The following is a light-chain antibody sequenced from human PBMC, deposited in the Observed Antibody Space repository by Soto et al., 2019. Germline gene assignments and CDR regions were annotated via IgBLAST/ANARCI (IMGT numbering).Light chain of an antibody. CDR3: QHYLDIPLT. Sequence: EIVMTQSPATLSVSPGERATLSCRASQGVRSNLAWYQQKPGQPPKLLINWASTRLSGVPDRFSGSGSGTDFTLTISNLRAEDVAVYYCQHYLDIPLTFGGGTRVEIK. V-gene: IGKV3-15*01. CDR1: QGVRSN. CDR2: WAS. J-gene: IGKJ4*01.